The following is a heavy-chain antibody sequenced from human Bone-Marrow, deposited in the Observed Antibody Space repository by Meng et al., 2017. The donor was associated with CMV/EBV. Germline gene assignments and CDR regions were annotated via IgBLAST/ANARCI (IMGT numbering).Heavy chain of an antibody. J-gene: IGHJ6*02. CDR3: ARGWYYYGMDV. CDR2: INHSGST. CDR1: GGSFSGYY. Sequence: SETLSLTCAVYGGSFSGYYWSWIRQPPGKGLEWIGEINHSGSTNYNPSLKSRVTISVDTSKNQFSLKLSSVTAADTAVYYCARGWYYYGMDVWGRGTTVTVSS. V-gene: IGHV4-34*01.